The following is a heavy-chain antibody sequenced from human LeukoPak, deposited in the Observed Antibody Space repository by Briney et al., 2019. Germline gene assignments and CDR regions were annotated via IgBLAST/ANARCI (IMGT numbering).Heavy chain of an antibody. CDR3: ARVGEYSSSYY. CDR1: GFTLRSYS. Sequence: PGGSLRLSCAASGFTLRSYSMNWLRQAPRKERAWVSYISGSSRSGSTIYYAASMTGRFTISRDNAKNSLYLQMNSLRAEDTAVYYCARVGEYSSSYYWGQGTLVTVSS. J-gene: IGHJ4*02. CDR2: ISGSSRSGSTI. D-gene: IGHD6-6*01. V-gene: IGHV3-48*01.